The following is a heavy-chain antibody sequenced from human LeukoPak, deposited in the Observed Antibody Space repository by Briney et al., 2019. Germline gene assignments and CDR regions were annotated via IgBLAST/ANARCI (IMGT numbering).Heavy chain of an antibody. CDR2: IYYSCMT. Sequence: SEPLSLPCTVSGGSISSSSSTYPWGWIRQTPGKGLEWMGRIYYSCMTYLNPYLKSQVTLSVDTSNNQFSLQLTSVAASDTAVYYCARLLYDYFSASYQYLDFWGQGALVTVSS. CDR3: ARLLYDYFSASYQYLDF. J-gene: IGHJ4*02. D-gene: IGHD5/OR15-5a*01. CDR1: GGSISSSSSTYP. V-gene: IGHV4-39*07.